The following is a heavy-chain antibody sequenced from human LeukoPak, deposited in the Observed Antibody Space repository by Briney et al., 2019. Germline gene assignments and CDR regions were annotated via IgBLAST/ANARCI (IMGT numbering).Heavy chain of an antibody. CDR2: ISYDGSNK. Sequence: SGGSLRLSCAASGXTVSNNYVNWVRQAPGKGLEWVAVISYDGSNKYYADSVKGRFTISRDKSKNTLYLQMNSLRAEDTAVYYCAREYCSGGSCSWFDPWGQGTLVTVSP. CDR3: AREYCSGGSCSWFDP. CDR1: GXTVSNNY. D-gene: IGHD2-15*01. J-gene: IGHJ5*02. V-gene: IGHV3-30-3*01.